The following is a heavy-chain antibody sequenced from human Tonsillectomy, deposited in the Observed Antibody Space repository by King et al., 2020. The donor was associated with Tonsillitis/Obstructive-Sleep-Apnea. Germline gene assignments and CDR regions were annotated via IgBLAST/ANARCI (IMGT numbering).Heavy chain of an antibody. CDR2: IYSGGST. J-gene: IGHJ4*02. CDR1: GFTVCSNY. CDR3: ARAYYDFWSGYSPGNYYFDY. V-gene: IGHV3-53*01. Sequence: VQLVESGGGLIQPGGSLRLSCAASGFTVCSNYMSWVRQAPGKGLEWVSVIYSGGSTYYADSVKGRFTISRDNSKNTLYLQMNSLRAEDTAVYYCARAYYDFWSGYSPGNYYFDYWGQGTLVTVSS. D-gene: IGHD3-3*01.